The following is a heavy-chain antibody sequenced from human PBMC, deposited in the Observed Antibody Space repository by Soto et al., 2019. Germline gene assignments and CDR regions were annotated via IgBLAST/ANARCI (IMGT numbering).Heavy chain of an antibody. CDR3: ASPKIAFYNWFDP. CDR1: GGSISSYY. Sequence: SETLSLTCTVSGGSISSYYWSWIRQPPGKGLEWIGYIFYSGSTNYNPSLKSRVTISVDTSKNQFSLKLSSVTAADTAVYYCASPKIAFYNWFDPWGQGTLVTVSS. V-gene: IGHV4-59*08. CDR2: IFYSGST. D-gene: IGHD3-3*02. J-gene: IGHJ5*02.